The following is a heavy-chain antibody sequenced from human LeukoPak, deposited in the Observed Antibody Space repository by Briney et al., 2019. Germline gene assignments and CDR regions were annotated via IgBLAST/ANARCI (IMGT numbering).Heavy chain of an antibody. J-gene: IGHJ4*02. CDR2: IKSKTDGGTT. D-gene: IGHD1-26*01. Sequence: SGGSLRLSCAASGFTFSNAWMSWVRQAPGKGLDWVGRIKSKTDGGTTDYAAPVKGRFTISSDDSKTTRNLQLKSVHTETTTGYYCYTDLEREAYWGQGALVTVSS. V-gene: IGHV3-15*01. CDR1: GFTFSNAW. CDR3: YTDLEREAY.